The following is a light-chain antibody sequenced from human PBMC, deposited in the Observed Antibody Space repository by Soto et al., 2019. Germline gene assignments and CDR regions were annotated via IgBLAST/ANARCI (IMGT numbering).Light chain of an antibody. CDR3: QQYGGSPLT. CDR2: GAS. CDR1: QSVSNSY. V-gene: IGKV3-20*01. J-gene: IGKJ4*01. Sequence: EIVLTQSPGTLSLSLGERATLSCRASQSVSNSYLAWYQQKPGQAPRLLIYGASSRATGISDRFGGSGSATDFTLTISRLEPEDFAVYYCQQYGGSPLTFGGGTRVEIK.